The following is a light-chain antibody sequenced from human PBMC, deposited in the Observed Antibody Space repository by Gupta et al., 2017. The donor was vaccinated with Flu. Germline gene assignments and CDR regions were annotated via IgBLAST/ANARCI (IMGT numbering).Light chain of an antibody. V-gene: IGLV2-14*03. Sequence: SVTISCTGTSSDVGGYSYVSWYQQHPGKAPKLIIYDVSNRPSGVSDRFSGSKSGNTASLTISGLQGEDEADYYCSSSTSSNTQVFGTGTKVTVL. CDR3: SSSTSSNTQV. CDR2: DVS. J-gene: IGLJ1*01. CDR1: SSDVGGYSY.